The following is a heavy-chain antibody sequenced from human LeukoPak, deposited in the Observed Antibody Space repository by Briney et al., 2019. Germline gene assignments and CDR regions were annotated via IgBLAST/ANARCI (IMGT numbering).Heavy chain of an antibody. CDR2: IIPIFGTA. CDR3: ARAPVGAVAKDY. J-gene: IGHJ4*02. CDR1: GGTFSSYA. Sequence: SVKVSCKASGGTFSSYAISWVRQAPGQGLEWMGGIIPIFGTANYAQKFQGRVTMTRNTSISTAYMELSSLRSEDTAVYYCARAPVGAVAKDYWGQGTLVTVSS. V-gene: IGHV1-69*05. D-gene: IGHD6-19*01.